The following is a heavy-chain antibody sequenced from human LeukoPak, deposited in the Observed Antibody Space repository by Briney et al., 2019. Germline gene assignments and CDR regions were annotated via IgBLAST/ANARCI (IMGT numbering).Heavy chain of an antibody. CDR2: TYYRSKWYN. CDR1: GDSVSSNSAA. Sequence: SQTLSLTCAISGDSVSSNSAAWNWIRQSPSRGLEWLGRTYYRSKWYNDYAVSVKSRTTINPDTSKNQFSLQLNSVTPEDTAVYYCAREGITIFGVVIVRRFDYWGQGTLVTVSS. V-gene: IGHV6-1*01. CDR3: AREGITIFGVVIVRRFDY. D-gene: IGHD3-3*01. J-gene: IGHJ4*02.